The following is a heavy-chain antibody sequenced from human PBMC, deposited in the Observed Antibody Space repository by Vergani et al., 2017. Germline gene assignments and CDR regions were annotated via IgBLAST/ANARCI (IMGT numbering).Heavy chain of an antibody. D-gene: IGHD6-6*01. V-gene: IGHV1-2*02. J-gene: IGHJ5*02. CDR3: ARTSIAARRSLGGDNWFDP. Sequence: QVQLVQSGAEVKKPGASVKVSCKASGYTFTGYYMHWVRQAPGQGLEWMGWINPNSGGTNYAQKFQGRVTMTRDTSISTAYMELSRLRSDDTAVYYCARTSIAARRSLGGDNWFDPWGQGTLVTVSS. CDR1: GYTFTGYY. CDR2: INPNSGGT.